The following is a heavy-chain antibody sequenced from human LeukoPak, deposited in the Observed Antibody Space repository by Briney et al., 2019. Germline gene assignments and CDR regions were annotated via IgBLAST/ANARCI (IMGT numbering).Heavy chain of an antibody. CDR1: GFSFSYSY. CDR3: AKGGHYSNSGRLRDPSYLFEQLLRGAKVSVCLASE. CDR2: IYSGGNT. J-gene: IGHJ2*01. V-gene: IGHV3-53*01. Sequence: GGSLRLSCVASGFSFSYSYMNWVRQAPGKGLQWVSVIYSGGNTYYSDSVKGRFTISRDISKNTLFLQMKNLRAEDTAVYFCAKGGHYSNSGRLRDPSYLFEQLLRGAKVSVCLASERGR. D-gene: IGHD3-10*01.